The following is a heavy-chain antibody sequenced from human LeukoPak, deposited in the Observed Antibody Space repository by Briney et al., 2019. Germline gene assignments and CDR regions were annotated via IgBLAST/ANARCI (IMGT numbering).Heavy chain of an antibody. CDR2: ITDSGVST. V-gene: IGHV3-23*01. J-gene: IGHJ1*01. CDR3: ARDPNGNYVGAFDFQR. Sequence: GGSLRLSCAASGFTFSNYAMSWVRQAPGKGLEWVSSITDSGVSTYYADSVKGRFSVSRDNYKNTLYLQMSSLRAEDTAVYYCARDPNGNYVGAFDFQRWGQGTLVTVSS. D-gene: IGHD4-17*01. CDR1: GFTFSNYA.